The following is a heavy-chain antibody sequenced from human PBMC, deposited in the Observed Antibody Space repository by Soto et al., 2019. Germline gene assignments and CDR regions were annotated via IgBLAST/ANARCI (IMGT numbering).Heavy chain of an antibody. CDR1: GGSFSDHF. V-gene: IGHV4-34*02. CDR2: INTRGTT. D-gene: IGHD4-17*01. CDR3: VRGQRAVTQGGGEFFYFVYGMDV. Sequence: QVQLQQWGAGLLKPSETLSLTCAVYGGSFSDHFWSWIRQSPGKGLEWIGEINTRGTTKYKAALRIRVRLSLDMSKSRSSVRLKSVTAADTAVYFYVRGQRAVTQGGGEFFYFVYGMDVWGRGTTVTVSS. J-gene: IGHJ6*02.